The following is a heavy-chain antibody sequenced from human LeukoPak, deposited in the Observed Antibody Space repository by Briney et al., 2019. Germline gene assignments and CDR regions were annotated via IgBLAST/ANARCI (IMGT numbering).Heavy chain of an antibody. V-gene: IGHV3-33*01. CDR1: GFTFSSYG. J-gene: IGHJ4*02. CDR3: ARDFYVGSGSYYIGY. D-gene: IGHD3-10*01. Sequence: PGRSLRLSCAASGFTFSSYGMHWVRQAPGKGLEWVAVIWYDGSNKYYADSVKGRFTISRDNSKNTLYLQMNSLRAKDTAVYYCARDFYVGSGSYYIGYWGQGTLVTVSS. CDR2: IWYDGSNK.